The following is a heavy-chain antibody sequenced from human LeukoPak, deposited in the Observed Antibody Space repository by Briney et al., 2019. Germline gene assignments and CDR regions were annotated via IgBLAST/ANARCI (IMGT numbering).Heavy chain of an antibody. CDR3: ARHDDTAMGPFDY. J-gene: IGHJ4*02. CDR1: GGTFSSYA. Sequence: GASVKVSCKASGGTFSSYAISWVRQAPGQGLEWMGGIIPISGTANYAQKFQGRVTITTDESTSTAYMELSSLRSEDTAVYYCARHDDTAMGPFDYWGQGTLVTVSS. D-gene: IGHD5-18*01. CDR2: IIPISGTA. V-gene: IGHV1-69*05.